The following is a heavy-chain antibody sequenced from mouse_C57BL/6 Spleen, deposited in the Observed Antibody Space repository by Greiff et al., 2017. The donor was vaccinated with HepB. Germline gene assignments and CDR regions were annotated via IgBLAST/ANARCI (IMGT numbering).Heavy chain of an antibody. J-gene: IGHJ4*01. CDR1: GFTFSSYA. Sequence: EVKVVESGGGLVKPGGSLKLSCAASGFTFSSYAMSWVRQTPEKRLEWVATISDGGSYTYYPDNVKGRFTISRDNAKNNLYLQMSHLKSEDTAMYYCARELGRYYAMDYWGQGTSVTVSS. D-gene: IGHD4-1*01. CDR3: ARELGRYYAMDY. V-gene: IGHV5-4*01. CDR2: ISDGGSYT.